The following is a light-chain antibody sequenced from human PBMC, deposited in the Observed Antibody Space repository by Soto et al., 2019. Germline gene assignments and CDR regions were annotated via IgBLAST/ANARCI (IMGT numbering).Light chain of an antibody. Sequence: EIVLTQSPGTLSLSPGERATLSCRASQSINSRYLAWYQQKPGQAPRLLIYGASSRATGIPDRFSGSRSGTDFTLTISRLEPEDFAVYYCQQFGSSPGFTFGPGTIVDIK. CDR3: QQFGSSPGFT. CDR2: GAS. V-gene: IGKV3-20*01. J-gene: IGKJ3*01. CDR1: QSINSRY.